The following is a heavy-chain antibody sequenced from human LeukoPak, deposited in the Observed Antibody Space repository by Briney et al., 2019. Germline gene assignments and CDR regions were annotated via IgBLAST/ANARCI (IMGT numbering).Heavy chain of an antibody. J-gene: IGHJ4*02. V-gene: IGHV3-74*01. CDR1: GFIFTDYW. CDR2: ISGDGRGT. Sequence: GGSMRLSCAASGFIFTDYWMHWVRQGPGKELVWVARISGDGRGTTYADSVKGRFTISRDNSKNSLYLQMNSLRAEDTALYYCAKESDYYDSRLDYWGQGTLVTVSS. CDR3: AKESDYYDSRLDY. D-gene: IGHD3-22*01.